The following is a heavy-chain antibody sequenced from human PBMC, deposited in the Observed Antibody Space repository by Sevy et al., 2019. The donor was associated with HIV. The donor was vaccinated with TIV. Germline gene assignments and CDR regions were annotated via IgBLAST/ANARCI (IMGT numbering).Heavy chain of an antibody. D-gene: IGHD1-26*01. CDR1: GFTFNTYA. CDR3: ASHGGSYPRHYIDY. V-gene: IGHV3-23*01. Sequence: GGSLRLSCAASGFTFNTYAMSWVHQAPGRGLEWVSGITGSGDSTYYVDSVKGRFTISRDNSKDTLYLQMNSLRAEDTAVYYCASHGGSYPRHYIDYWGQGTLVTVSS. CDR2: ITGSGDST. J-gene: IGHJ4*02.